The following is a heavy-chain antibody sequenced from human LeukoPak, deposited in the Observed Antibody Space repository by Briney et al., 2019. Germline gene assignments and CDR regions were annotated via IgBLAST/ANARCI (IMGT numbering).Heavy chain of an antibody. Sequence: GGSLRLSCAASGFTVSSSYMTWVRQAPGKGLEWVSHITASGTAMFYADSVKGRFTISRDNAKNSLYLQMNSLRDEDTAVYYCASSGSYRFDYWGQGTLVTVSS. CDR3: ASSGSYRFDY. V-gene: IGHV3-48*02. CDR1: GFTVSSSY. J-gene: IGHJ4*02. D-gene: IGHD1-26*01. CDR2: ITASGTAM.